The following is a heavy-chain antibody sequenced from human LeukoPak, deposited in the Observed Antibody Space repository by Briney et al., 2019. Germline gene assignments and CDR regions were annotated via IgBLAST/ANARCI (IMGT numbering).Heavy chain of an antibody. CDR1: GGSISSGGYY. CDR2: IYYSGST. V-gene: IGHV4-31*03. CDR3: ARALPAAGTHNWFDP. D-gene: IGHD6-13*01. J-gene: IGHJ5*02. Sequence: PSQTLSLTCTVSGGSISSGGYYWSWIRQHPGKGLEGIGYIYYSGSTYYNPSLKSRVTISVDTSKNQFSLKLSSVTAADTAVYYCARALPAAGTHNWFDPWGQGTLVTVSS.